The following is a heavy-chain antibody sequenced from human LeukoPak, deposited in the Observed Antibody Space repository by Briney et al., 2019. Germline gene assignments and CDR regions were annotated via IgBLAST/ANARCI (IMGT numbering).Heavy chain of an antibody. CDR1: GYSISSGYY. D-gene: IGHD3-9*01. CDR2: IYHSGST. V-gene: IGHV4-38-2*02. J-gene: IGHJ4*02. Sequence: SETLSLTCSVSGYSISSGYYWGWIRQPPGKGLEWIGSIYHSGSTYYNPSLKSRVTISVDTSKNQFSLKLSSVTAADTAVYYCAKTPGRASNYDILTGYSFHFDYWGQGTLVTVSS. CDR3: AKTPGRASNYDILTGYSFHFDY.